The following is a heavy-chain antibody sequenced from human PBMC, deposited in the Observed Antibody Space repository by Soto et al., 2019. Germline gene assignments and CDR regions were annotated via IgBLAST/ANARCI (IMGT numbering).Heavy chain of an antibody. V-gene: IGHV1-69*02. J-gene: IGHJ6*03. Sequence: SVKVSCKASGGTFSSYTISWVRQAPGQGLEWMGRIIPILGIANYAQKFQGRVTITADKSTSTAYMELSSLRSEDTAVYYCAIRGEIAARSVYMDGWGTGTTVTVSS. D-gene: IGHD6-6*01. CDR1: GGTFSSYT. CDR3: AIRGEIAARSVYMDG. CDR2: IIPILGIA.